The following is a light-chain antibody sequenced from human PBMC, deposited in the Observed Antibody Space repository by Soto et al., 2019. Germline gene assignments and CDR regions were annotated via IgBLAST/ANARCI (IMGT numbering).Light chain of an antibody. J-gene: IGKJ5*01. Sequence: ESLLTQAPCSLSLSPVERATLSCTAIQSVSSNYLAWYQQKPGQAPRFLIYGASTRANGIPDRFSGSGSGTDFTLTISRLEPEDFAVYYCQQYGSSPSITFGQGTRLEIK. V-gene: IGKV3-20*01. CDR2: GAS. CDR3: QQYGSSPSIT. CDR1: QSVSSNY.